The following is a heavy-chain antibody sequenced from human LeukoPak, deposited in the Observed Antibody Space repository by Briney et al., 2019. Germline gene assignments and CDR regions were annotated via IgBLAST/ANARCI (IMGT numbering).Heavy chain of an antibody. D-gene: IGHD6-13*01. CDR1: GFTVSSYG. Sequence: GGSLRLSCAASGFTVSSYGMHWVRQAPGKGLEWVAVIWYDGSNKYYADSVKGRFTISRDNSKNTLYLQMNSLRAEDTAVYYCACSSWARNYYYYGMDVWGQGTTVTVSS. J-gene: IGHJ6*02. CDR3: ACSSWARNYYYYGMDV. V-gene: IGHV3-33*08. CDR2: IWYDGSNK.